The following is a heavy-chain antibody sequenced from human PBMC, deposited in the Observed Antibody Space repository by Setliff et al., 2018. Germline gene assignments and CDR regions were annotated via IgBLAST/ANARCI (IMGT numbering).Heavy chain of an antibody. D-gene: IGHD2-2*01. CDR2: ISGSGGST. CDR1: GFTFSSYA. J-gene: IGHJ4*02. V-gene: IGHV3-23*01. Sequence: GGSLRLSCAASGFTFSSYAMSWVRQAPGKGLEWVSGISGSGGSTYYADSVKGRFTISRDNSKNTLYLQMNSLRAEDTAVYYCARAHSSTLSVHDYWGQGTLVTVSS. CDR3: ARAHSSTLSVHDY.